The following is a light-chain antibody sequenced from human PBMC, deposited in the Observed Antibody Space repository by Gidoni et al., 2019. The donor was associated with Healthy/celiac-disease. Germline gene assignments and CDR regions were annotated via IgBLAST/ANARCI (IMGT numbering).Light chain of an antibody. Sequence: EIVITQSPATLSVSPGERATLSCRASQSVSSNLPWYQQKPGQAPRLLNYGASPRATGIPARFSGSGSGTEFTLTISSLQSEDFAVHYCQQYNNWPPITFGKGKRLEIK. CDR3: QQYNNWPPIT. V-gene: IGKV3-15*01. J-gene: IGKJ5*01. CDR1: QSVSSN. CDR2: GAS.